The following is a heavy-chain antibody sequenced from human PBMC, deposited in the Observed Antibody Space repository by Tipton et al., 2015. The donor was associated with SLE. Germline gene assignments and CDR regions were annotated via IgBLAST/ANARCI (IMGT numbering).Heavy chain of an antibody. Sequence: TLSLTCTVSGGSLTSSSYFWAWVRQPAGEGLGWIGRLYYTTGTTNYNPSFTSRVNISVDMSKNPFFLKLNSVNAADTAVYYCARQLRWRGHFDSWGRGILVSVSS. CDR1: GGSLTSSSYF. D-gene: IGHD1-1*01. CDR2: LYYTTGTT. J-gene: IGHJ4*02. V-gene: IGHV4-61*02. CDR3: ARQLRWRGHFDS.